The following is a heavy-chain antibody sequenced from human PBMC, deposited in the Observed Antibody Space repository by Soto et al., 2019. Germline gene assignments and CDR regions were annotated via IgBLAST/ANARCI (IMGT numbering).Heavy chain of an antibody. J-gene: IGHJ6*02. CDR1: GFSLSTSGMC. D-gene: IGHD4-4*01. CDR2: IDWDDDK. CDR3: ARIPSATVTTGYYYYYGMDV. V-gene: IGHV2-70*01. Sequence: SGPTLVNPTQTLTLTCTFSGFSLSTSGMCVSWIRQPPGKALEWLALIDWDDDKYYSTSLKTRLTISKDTSKNQVVLTMTNMDPVDTATYYCARIPSATVTTGYYYYYGMDVWGQGTTVTVSS.